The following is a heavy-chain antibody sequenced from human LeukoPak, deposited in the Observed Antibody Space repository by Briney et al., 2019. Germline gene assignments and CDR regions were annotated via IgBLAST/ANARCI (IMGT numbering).Heavy chain of an antibody. V-gene: IGHV4-59*12. D-gene: IGHD3-9*01. CDR2: IYYSGST. CDR1: GGSISSYY. CDR3: ARATPVLRYFESDYYYMDV. J-gene: IGHJ6*03. Sequence: SETLSLTCTVSGGSISSYYWSWIRQPPGKGLEWIGYIYYSGSTNYNPSLKSRVTMSVDTSKNQFSLKLSSVTAADTAVYYCARATPVLRYFESDYYYMDVWGKGTTVTISS.